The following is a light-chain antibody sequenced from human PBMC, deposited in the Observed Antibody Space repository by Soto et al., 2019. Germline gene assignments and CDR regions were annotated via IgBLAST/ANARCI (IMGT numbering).Light chain of an antibody. Sequence: DIQMTQSPSSLSASVGDRVTITCRASQGISNYLAWYQQRPGKVPKLLIYAASTLQSGVPSRFSGSGSGTDFTLTISSLQPEDVATYYCQKYNSAPPNTFGGGTKVEIK. CDR1: QGISNY. V-gene: IGKV1-27*01. J-gene: IGKJ4*01. CDR2: AAS. CDR3: QKYNSAPPNT.